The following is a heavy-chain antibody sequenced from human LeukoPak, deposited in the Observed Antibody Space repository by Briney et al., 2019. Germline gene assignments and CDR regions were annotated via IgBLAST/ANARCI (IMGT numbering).Heavy chain of an antibody. Sequence: GGSLRLSCAASEVTFSSYNMNWVRQAPGKGLEWVSYISSSGSTIYYADSVKGRFTISRDNAKNSLYLQMNSLRAEDTAVYYCARGTLYNWNDSPSYGMDVWGQGTTVTVSS. CDR1: EVTFSSYN. V-gene: IGHV3-48*04. D-gene: IGHD1-1*01. CDR2: ISSSGSTI. CDR3: ARGTLYNWNDSPSYGMDV. J-gene: IGHJ6*02.